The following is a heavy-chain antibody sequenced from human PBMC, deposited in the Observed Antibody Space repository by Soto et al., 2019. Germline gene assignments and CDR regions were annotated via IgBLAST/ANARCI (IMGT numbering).Heavy chain of an antibody. J-gene: IGHJ4*02. Sequence: QVQLVESGGGVVQPGRSLRLSCAASGFIFSAFGIHWVRQAPGKGLEWVAFLSHDGSNKYYADSVRGRFTISRDNSKNTVYLQMNSLRPDDTAVYYCARDRDGGTYTYFDTWGQGTRVTVSS. V-gene: IGHV3-30*03. CDR2: LSHDGSNK. D-gene: IGHD1-26*01. CDR1: GFIFSAFG. CDR3: ARDRDGGTYTYFDT.